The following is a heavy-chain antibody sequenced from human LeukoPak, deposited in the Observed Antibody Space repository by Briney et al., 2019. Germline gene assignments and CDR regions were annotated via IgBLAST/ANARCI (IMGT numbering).Heavy chain of an antibody. V-gene: IGHV4-59*01. Sequence: SETLSLTCTVSGGSISSYYWSWIRQPPGKGLEWIGYIYYSGSTNYNPSLKSRVTISVDRPKNQLSLKLSSVTAADTAVYYCARHQWELHSPFDYWGQGTLVTVSS. CDR2: IYYSGST. J-gene: IGHJ4*02. D-gene: IGHD1-26*01. CDR3: ARHQWELHSPFDY. CDR1: GGSISSYY.